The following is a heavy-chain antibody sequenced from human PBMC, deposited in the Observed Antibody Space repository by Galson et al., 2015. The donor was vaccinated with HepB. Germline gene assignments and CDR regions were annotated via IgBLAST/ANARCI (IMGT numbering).Heavy chain of an antibody. CDR2: ISSSSSYT. J-gene: IGHJ4*02. Sequence: SLRLSCAASGFTFSDYYMSWIRQAPGKGLEWVSYISSSSSYTNYANSVKGRFTISRDNAKNSLYLQMNSLRAEDTAVYYCARDGGKKIWVYGSGSPFDYWGQGTLVTVSS. D-gene: IGHD3-10*01. CDR1: GFTFSDYY. V-gene: IGHV3-11*05. CDR3: ARDGGKKIWVYGSGSPFDY.